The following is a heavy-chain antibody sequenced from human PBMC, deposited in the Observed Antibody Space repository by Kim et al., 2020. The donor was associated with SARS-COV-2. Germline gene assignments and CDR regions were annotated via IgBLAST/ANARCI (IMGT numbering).Heavy chain of an antibody. D-gene: IGHD3-16*02. Sequence: GGSLRLSCAASGFTFRSFDMHWVRQAPGKGLEWMALIWYDGSNKYYADSVKGRFTISRDNSKNTLYLQMNSLRAEDTAVYYCARDRMITFGGVIAHMYYFDYWGQGTLVTVSS. CDR3: ARDRMITFGGVIAHMYYFDY. CDR2: IWYDGSNK. CDR1: GFTFRSFD. V-gene: IGHV3-33*01. J-gene: IGHJ4*02.